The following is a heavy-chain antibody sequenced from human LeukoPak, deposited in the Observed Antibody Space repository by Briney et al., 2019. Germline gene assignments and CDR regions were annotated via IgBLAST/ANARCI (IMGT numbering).Heavy chain of an antibody. CDR3: ATYSSSWLSDAFDI. J-gene: IGHJ3*02. Sequence: PGGSLRLSCAASGFTFSSYWMSWVRQAPGKGLEWVANIKQDGSEKYYVDSVKGRFTISRDNAKNSLYLQMNSLRAEDTAVYYCATYSSSWLSDAFDIWGQGTMVTVSS. D-gene: IGHD6-13*01. V-gene: IGHV3-7*01. CDR1: GFTFSSYW. CDR2: IKQDGSEK.